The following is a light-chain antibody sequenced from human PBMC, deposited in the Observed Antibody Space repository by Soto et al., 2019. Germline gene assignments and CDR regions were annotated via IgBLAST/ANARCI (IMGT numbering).Light chain of an antibody. CDR2: RSN. V-gene: IGLV1-44*01. Sequence: QALVTQPPSASGTPGQRVTISCSGSSSNIGSDTVNWYQQLPGTAPKLLIHRSNQRPSGVPGRFSGSKSGTSASLAISGLQSEDEADYYCASWDASLNGWVFGGGTKLTVL. CDR1: SSNIGSDT. CDR3: ASWDASLNGWV. J-gene: IGLJ3*02.